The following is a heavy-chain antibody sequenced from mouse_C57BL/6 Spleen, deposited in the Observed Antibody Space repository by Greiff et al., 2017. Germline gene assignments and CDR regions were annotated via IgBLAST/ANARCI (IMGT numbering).Heavy chain of an antibody. CDR1: GYTFTDYY. V-gene: IGHV1-19*01. D-gene: IGHD6-1*01. CDR2: INPYNGGT. J-gene: IGHJ3*01. CDR3: ARPPHASLAWFAY. Sequence: VQLKESGPVLVKPGASVKMSCKASGYTFTDYYMNWVKQSHGTSLEWIGVINPYNGGTSYNQKFKGKATWTVDKSSSTAYMELNSLTSEDSAVYYCARPPHASLAWFAYWGQGTLVTVSA.